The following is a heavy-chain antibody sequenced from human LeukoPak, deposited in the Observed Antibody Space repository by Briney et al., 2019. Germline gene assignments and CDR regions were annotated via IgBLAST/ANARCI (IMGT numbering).Heavy chain of an antibody. CDR3: ARDHRSSSWHYFDY. J-gene: IGHJ4*02. CDR1: GGSISGYY. CDR2: IYYSGST. Sequence: SETLSLTCAVSGGSISGYYWSWIRQPPGKGLEWIGDIYYSGSTNYNPSLKSRVTISVDTSKNQFSLKLSSVTAADTAVYYCARDHRSSSWHYFDYWGQGTLVTVSS. V-gene: IGHV4-59*01. D-gene: IGHD6-13*01.